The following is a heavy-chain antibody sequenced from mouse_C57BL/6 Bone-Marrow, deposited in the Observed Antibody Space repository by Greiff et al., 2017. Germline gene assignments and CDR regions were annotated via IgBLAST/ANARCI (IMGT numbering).Heavy chain of an antibody. CDR3: ARHFPCYYGNSYRVHWFAY. V-gene: IGHV5-6*01. CDR1: GFTFSSYG. Sequence: DVHLVESGGDLVKPGGSLKLSCAASGFTFSSYGMSWVRQTPDKRLEWVATISSGGSYTYYTDSVKGRFTFSTDNAKNTLYLQLSSLKSEDTAMYYSARHFPCYYGNSYRVHWFAYWGQGTLLTVSA. D-gene: IGHD1-1*01. CDR2: ISSGGSYT. J-gene: IGHJ3*01.